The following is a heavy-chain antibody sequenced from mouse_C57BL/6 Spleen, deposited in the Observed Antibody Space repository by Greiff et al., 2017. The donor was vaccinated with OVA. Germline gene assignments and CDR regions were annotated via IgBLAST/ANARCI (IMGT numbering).Heavy chain of an antibody. V-gene: IGHV1-50*01. Sequence: QVQLQQPGAELVKPGASVKLSCKASGYTFTSYWMQWVKQRPGQGLEWIGEIDPSDSYTNYNQKFKGKATLTVDTSSSTAYMQLSSLTSEDSAVYYCAVYYYGSSYCFDYWGQGTTLTVSS. CDR3: AVYYYGSSYCFDY. J-gene: IGHJ2*01. D-gene: IGHD1-1*01. CDR2: IDPSDSYT. CDR1: GYTFTSYW.